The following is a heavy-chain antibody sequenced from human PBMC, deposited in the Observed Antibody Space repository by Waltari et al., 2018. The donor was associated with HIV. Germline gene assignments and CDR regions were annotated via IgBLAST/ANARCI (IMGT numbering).Heavy chain of an antibody. CDR1: GFTFSRSS. V-gene: IGHV3-21*01. J-gene: IGHJ5*02. CDR2: ISSSSSYI. D-gene: IGHD4-17*01. Sequence: EVQLVESGGGLVKPGGSLRLSCAASGFTFSRSSMNWVREAPGKGLEWVSSISSSSSYIYYADSVKGRFTISRDNAKNSLYLQMNSLRAEDTAVYYCARGGTTVTTDWFDPWGQGTLVTVSS. CDR3: ARGGTTVTTDWFDP.